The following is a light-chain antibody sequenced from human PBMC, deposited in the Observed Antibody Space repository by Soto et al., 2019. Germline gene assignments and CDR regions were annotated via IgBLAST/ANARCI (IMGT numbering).Light chain of an antibody. J-gene: IGLJ3*02. V-gene: IGLV1-44*01. CDR2: SNN. Sequence: QSVLTQPPSASGTPGQRVTISCSGSSSNIGSNNINCYQQLPGTAPKLLIYSNNQRPSGVPDRFSVSKSGTSASLAISGLQSEDEADYYCAAWDDGLNGWVFGGGTKLTVL. CDR3: AAWDDGLNGWV. CDR1: SSNIGSNN.